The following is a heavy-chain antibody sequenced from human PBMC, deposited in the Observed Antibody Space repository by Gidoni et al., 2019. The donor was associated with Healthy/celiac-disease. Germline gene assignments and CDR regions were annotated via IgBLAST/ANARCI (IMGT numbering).Heavy chain of an antibody. CDR1: GFTFSSYA. D-gene: IGHD6-19*01. CDR3: ARGPTEMYSSGWYVVY. J-gene: IGHJ4*02. CDR2: ISYDGSNK. Sequence: QVQLVESGGGVVQPGRSLRLSCAASGFTFSSYAMHWVRQAPGKGLEWVAVISYDGSNKYYADSVKGRFTISRDNSKNTRYLQMNSLRAEDTAVYYCARGPTEMYSSGWYVVYWGQGTLVTVSS. V-gene: IGHV3-30*04.